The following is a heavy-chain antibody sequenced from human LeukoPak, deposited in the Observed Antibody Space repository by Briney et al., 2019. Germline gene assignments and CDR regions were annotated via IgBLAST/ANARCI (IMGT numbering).Heavy chain of an antibody. D-gene: IGHD1-26*01. J-gene: IGHJ3*02. V-gene: IGHV4-4*07. CDR3: ARIVGATSRGAFDI. CDR1: GGSISSYY. Sequence: KPSETLSLTCTVSGGSISSYYWSWIRQPAGKGLEWIGRIYTSGSTNYNPSLKSRVTMSVDTPKNQFSLKLSSVTAADTAVYYCARIVGATSRGAFDIWGQGTMVTVSS. CDR2: IYTSGST.